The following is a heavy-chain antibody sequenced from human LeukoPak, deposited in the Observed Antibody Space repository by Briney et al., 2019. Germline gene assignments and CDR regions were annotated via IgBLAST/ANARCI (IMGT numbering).Heavy chain of an antibody. CDR2: IYYSGST. J-gene: IGHJ4*02. V-gene: IGHV4-59*01. Sequence: SETLSLTCTVSGGSISSYYWSWIRQPPGKGLEWIGYIYYSGSTNYNPSLKSRVTISVDTSKNQFSLKLSSVTAADAAVYYCARAHDDDYGELPYYFDYWGQGTLVTVSS. CDR3: ARAHDDDYGELPYYFDY. D-gene: IGHD4-17*01. CDR1: GGSISSYY.